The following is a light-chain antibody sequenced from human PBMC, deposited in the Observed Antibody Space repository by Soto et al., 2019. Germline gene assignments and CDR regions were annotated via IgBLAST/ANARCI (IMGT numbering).Light chain of an antibody. CDR3: QQYADYPFS. J-gene: IGKJ3*01. CDR1: QSVTTNY. V-gene: IGKV3-20*01. CDR2: GAS. Sequence: DIVLTQSPGTLSLSPGQRATLSCRASQSVTTNYLAWYQQKPGQAPRLLIYGASFRAAGIPDSFSGSGSGTHFYFTNSNQDPISFSGCLCQQYADYPFSFGPGSTVDI.